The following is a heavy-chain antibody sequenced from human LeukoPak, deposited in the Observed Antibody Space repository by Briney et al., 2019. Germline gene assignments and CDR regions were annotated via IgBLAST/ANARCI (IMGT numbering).Heavy chain of an antibody. CDR2: IYHSGST. CDR1: GGSISSSSYY. CDR3: ARGDPIWYYFDY. Sequence: SETLSLTCTVSGGSISSSSYYWSWIRQPPGKGLEWIGYIYHSGSTYYNPSLKSRVTISVDRSKDQFSLKLSSVTAADTAVYYCARGDPIWYYFDYWGQGTLVTVSS. J-gene: IGHJ4*02. V-gene: IGHV4-30-2*01. D-gene: IGHD3-3*01.